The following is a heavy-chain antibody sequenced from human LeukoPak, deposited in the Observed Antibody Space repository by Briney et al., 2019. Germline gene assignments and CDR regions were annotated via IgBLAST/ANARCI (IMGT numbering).Heavy chain of an antibody. Sequence: PGGSLRLSCAASGFTVSDNYMNWVRQAPGKGLEWVSVTYSGGSTYYAGSVKGRFTISRDNSKNTLYLQMNSLRAEDTAVYYCAKLRGIYGGHFDYWGQGTLVTVSS. J-gene: IGHJ4*02. CDR2: TYSGGST. CDR3: AKLRGIYGGHFDY. V-gene: IGHV3-66*04. CDR1: GFTVSDNY. D-gene: IGHD4-23*01.